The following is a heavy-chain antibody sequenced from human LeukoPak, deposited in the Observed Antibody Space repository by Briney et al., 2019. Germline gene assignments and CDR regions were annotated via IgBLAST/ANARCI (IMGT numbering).Heavy chain of an antibody. CDR3: ARDLLAWAFDI. CDR1: GFSFSSYS. Sequence: GGSLRLSCAASGFSFSSYSMNWVRQAPGKGLEWVSSIISSGTYIYYADSVKGRFTISRDNARNSLSLQMNSLRAEDTAVYYCARDLLAWAFDIWGQGTMVTVSS. V-gene: IGHV3-21*01. CDR2: IISSGTYI. J-gene: IGHJ3*02.